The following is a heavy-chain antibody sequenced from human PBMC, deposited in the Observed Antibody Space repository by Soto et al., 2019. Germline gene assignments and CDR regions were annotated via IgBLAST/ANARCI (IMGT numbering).Heavy chain of an antibody. J-gene: IGHJ6*02. CDR1: GYTFTSYG. CDR2: ISAYNGKT. Sequence: ASVKVSCKASGYTFTSYGISWVRQAPGQGLEWKGWISAYNGKTNYAQKNQGRVTMTTDTSTSTAYKELRSLRTDDTAEYYCARHKSSAMVFGYGMDVWGQGTTVTVSS. D-gene: IGHD5-18*01. V-gene: IGHV1-18*01. CDR3: ARHKSSAMVFGYGMDV.